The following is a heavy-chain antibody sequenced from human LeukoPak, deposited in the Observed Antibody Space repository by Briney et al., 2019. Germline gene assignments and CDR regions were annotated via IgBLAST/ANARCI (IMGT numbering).Heavy chain of an antibody. V-gene: IGHV4-34*01. J-gene: IGHJ4*02. D-gene: IGHD6-13*01. CDR2: INHSGST. CDR1: GGSFSGYY. Sequence: SETLSLTCAVYGGSFSGYYWSWIRQPPGKGLEWIGEINHSGSTNYNPSLTSRVTISVDTSKNQFSLKLSSVTAADTAVYYCARLGAAAGTDYWGQGALVTVSS. CDR3: ARLGAAAGTDY.